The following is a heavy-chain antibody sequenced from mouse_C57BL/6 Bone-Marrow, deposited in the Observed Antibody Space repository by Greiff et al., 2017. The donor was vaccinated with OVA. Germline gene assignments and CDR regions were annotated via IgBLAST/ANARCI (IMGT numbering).Heavy chain of an antibody. CDR2: IDPSDSYT. D-gene: IGHD2-13*01. CDR1: GYTFTSYW. Sequence: QVQLQQPGAELVMPGASVKLSCKASGYTFTSYWMHLVKQRPGQGLEWIGEIDPSDSYTNYNQKLKGKSTLTVDKSSSTAYMQLSSLTSEDSAVYYCAREGTTGYYFDYWGQGTTLTVSS. V-gene: IGHV1-69*01. J-gene: IGHJ2*01. CDR3: AREGTTGYYFDY.